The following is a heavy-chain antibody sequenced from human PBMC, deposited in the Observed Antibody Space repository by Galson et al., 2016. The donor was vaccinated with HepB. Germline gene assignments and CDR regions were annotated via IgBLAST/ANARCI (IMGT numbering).Heavy chain of an antibody. J-gene: IGHJ4*02. Sequence: SLRLSCAASGISINSYAMHWVRQAPGKGLDWVAVISSDGFNIYYADFAKGRFTISRDNAKNTLYLEMSSLRPEDTAVYYCTREIIPTHYYGAGMVHWGQGTLVTVSA. D-gene: IGHD3-10*01. CDR3: TREIIPTHYYGAGMVH. CDR2: ISSDGFNI. CDR1: GISINSYA. V-gene: IGHV3-30-3*01.